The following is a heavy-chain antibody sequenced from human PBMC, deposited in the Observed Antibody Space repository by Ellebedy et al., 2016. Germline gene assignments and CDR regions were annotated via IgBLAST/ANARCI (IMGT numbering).Heavy chain of an antibody. J-gene: IGHJ3*02. V-gene: IGHV5-51*01. CDR2: MFTGDSDT. CDR3: ASTKTDAFHI. Sequence: GESLKISCRDTGSSFTTYWIGWVRQMPGKGLEWMGIMFTGDSDTRYSPSFEGQVTMSADKSISTAFLQWSSLKASDTAMYYCASTKTDAFHIWGQGTMVTISS. D-gene: IGHD1-1*01. CDR1: GSSFTTYW.